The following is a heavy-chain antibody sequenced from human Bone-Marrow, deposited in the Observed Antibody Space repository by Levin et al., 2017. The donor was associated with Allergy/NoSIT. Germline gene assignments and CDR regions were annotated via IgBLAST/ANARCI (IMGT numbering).Heavy chain of an antibody. CDR1: GFTFSQHG. CDR2: ISYDGGEK. D-gene: IGHD3-10*01. CDR3: ARGPFYGSGTLDD. J-gene: IGHJ4*02. V-gene: IGHV3-30*03. Sequence: TGGSLRLSCVASGFTFSQHGMHWVRQAPGKGLEWVSVISYDGGEKHYADALEGRFTISRDNPMNTLYLQMNDLTPEDTAVYYCARGPFYGSGTLDDWGQGTLVTVSS.